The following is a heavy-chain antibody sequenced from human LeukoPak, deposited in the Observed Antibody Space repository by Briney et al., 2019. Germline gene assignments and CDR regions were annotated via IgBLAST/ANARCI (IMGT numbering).Heavy chain of an antibody. CDR1: GGTFSSYA. J-gene: IGHJ3*02. V-gene: IGHV1-69*04. Sequence: GASVKVSCKASGGTFSSYAISWVRQAPGQGLEWMGRIIPILGIANYAQKFQGRVTITADKSTSTAYMELSSLRSEDTAVYYCATGRDYFGSGNNDAFDIWGQGTMVTVSS. CDR3: ATGRDYFGSGNNDAFDI. D-gene: IGHD3-10*01. CDR2: IIPILGIA.